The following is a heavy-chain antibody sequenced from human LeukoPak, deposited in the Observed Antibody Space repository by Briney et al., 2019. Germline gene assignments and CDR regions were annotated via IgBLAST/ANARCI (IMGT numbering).Heavy chain of an antibody. V-gene: IGHV4-4*02. CDR3: ARADCSSTSCYFDY. D-gene: IGHD2-2*01. Sequence: PSETLSLTCAVSGGSISSSNWWSWVRQPPGKGLEWIGEIYHSGSTNYNPSLKSRVTISVDKSKNQFSLKLSSVTAADTAVYYCARADCSSTSCYFDYWGQGALVTVSS. CDR2: IYHSGST. J-gene: IGHJ4*02. CDR1: GGSISSSNW.